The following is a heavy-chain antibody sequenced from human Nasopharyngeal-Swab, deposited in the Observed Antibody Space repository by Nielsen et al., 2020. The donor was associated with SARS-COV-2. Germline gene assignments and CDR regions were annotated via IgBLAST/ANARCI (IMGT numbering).Heavy chain of an antibody. Sequence: ASVKVSCKVSGYTLTELSMHWVRQAPGKGLGWMGGFDPEDGETIYAQKFQGRVTMTEDTSTDTAYMELGSLRSEDTAVYYCATAARYCSSTSCYTFSYWGQGTLVTVSS. CDR3: ATAARYCSSTSCYTFSY. J-gene: IGHJ4*02. CDR1: GYTLTELS. CDR2: FDPEDGET. D-gene: IGHD2-2*02. V-gene: IGHV1-24*01.